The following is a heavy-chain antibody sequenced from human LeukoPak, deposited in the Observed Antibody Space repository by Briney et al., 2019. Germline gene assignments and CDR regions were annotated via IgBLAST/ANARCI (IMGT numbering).Heavy chain of an antibody. Sequence: PSETLSLTCTVSGYSISDGYYWGWIRQPPGKGLEWIGSLHHRGSTYYNPSLKSRVTTSVDTSKSQIFLKLSSVTAADTAVYYCTRDGYLIAGSRFDDWGQGTLVTVTS. CDR3: TRDGYLIAGSRFDD. CDR2: LHHRGST. CDR1: GYSISDGYY. D-gene: IGHD6-13*01. V-gene: IGHV4-38-2*02. J-gene: IGHJ4*02.